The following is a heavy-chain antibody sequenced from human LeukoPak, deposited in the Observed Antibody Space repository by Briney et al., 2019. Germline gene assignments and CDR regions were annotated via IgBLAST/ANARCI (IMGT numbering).Heavy chain of an antibody. J-gene: IGHJ5*02. CDR2: IYHTGST. Sequence: SETLSLTCAVSGYSISSGYYWGWVRQPPGKGLEWIGNIYHTGSTYYNPSLKSRATISVDTSKNQFSLKLNSVTAADTAVYYCARDQRTTGTWPWGQGTLVTVSS. CDR3: ARDQRTTGTWP. CDR1: GYSISSGYY. D-gene: IGHD1-1*01. V-gene: IGHV4-38-2*02.